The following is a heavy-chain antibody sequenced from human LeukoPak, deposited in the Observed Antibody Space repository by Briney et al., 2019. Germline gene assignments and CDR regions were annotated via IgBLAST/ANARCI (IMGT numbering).Heavy chain of an antibody. CDR2: ISSSSSYI. Sequence: GGSLRLSCAASGFTFSSYSMNWVRQASGKGLEWVSSISSSSSYIYYADSVKGRFTISRDNAKNSLYLQMNSLRAEDTAVYYCARTPNYCSSTSCFDYWGQGTLVTVSS. CDR1: GFTFSSYS. CDR3: ARTPNYCSSTSCFDY. V-gene: IGHV3-21*01. J-gene: IGHJ4*02. D-gene: IGHD2-2*01.